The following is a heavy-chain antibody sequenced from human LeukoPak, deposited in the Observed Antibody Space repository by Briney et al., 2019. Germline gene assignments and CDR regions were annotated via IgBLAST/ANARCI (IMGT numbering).Heavy chain of an antibody. D-gene: IGHD6-19*01. CDR3: ARGQQWLVSDAFDI. CDR1: GYTFTSYG. V-gene: IGHV1-18*01. J-gene: IGHJ3*02. Sequence: ASVKVSCKASGYTFTSYGISWVRQAPGQGLEWMGWISAYNGNTNYAQKLQGRVTMTTDTSTGTAYMELRSLRSDDTAVYYCARGQQWLVSDAFDIWGQGTMVTVSS. CDR2: ISAYNGNT.